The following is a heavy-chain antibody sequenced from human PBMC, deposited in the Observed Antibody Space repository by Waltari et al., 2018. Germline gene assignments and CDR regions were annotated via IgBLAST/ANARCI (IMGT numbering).Heavy chain of an antibody. V-gene: IGHV1-2*02. D-gene: IGHD2-21*02. CDR1: GYTFTGYY. CDR3: AREEVDCGGDPACGP. CDR2: INPNSGGT. J-gene: IGHJ5*02. Sequence: QVQLVQSGAEVKKPGASVKVSCKASGYTFTGYYMHWVRQAPGQGLEWMGWINPNSGGTNYAQKFQGRGSMTRDTSISTAYMELSRLRSDDTAVYYCAREEVDCGGDPACGPWGQGTLVTFSS.